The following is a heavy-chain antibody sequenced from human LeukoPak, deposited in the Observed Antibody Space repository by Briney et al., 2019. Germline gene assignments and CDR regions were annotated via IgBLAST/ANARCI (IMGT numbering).Heavy chain of an antibody. J-gene: IGHJ3*02. D-gene: IGHD3-10*01. CDR1: GYTFTGYY. CDR2: INPNSGGT. Sequence: ASVKVSCKASGYTFTGYYMHWVRQAPGQGLEWMGWINPNSGGTNYAQKFQGRVTMTRDTSISTAYMELSRLRSDDTAVYYCARDDTMVRGVHAFDIWGQGTMVTVSS. V-gene: IGHV1-2*02. CDR3: ARDDTMVRGVHAFDI.